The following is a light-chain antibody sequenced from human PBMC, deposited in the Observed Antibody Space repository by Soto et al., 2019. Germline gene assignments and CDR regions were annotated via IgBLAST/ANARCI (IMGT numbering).Light chain of an antibody. CDR3: QAYVRRLSAYV. CDR2: GIN. J-gene: IGLJ1*01. Sequence: QSVLTQPHSVSGAPGQRVTISCTGSSSNIGACYDVHWYQQLPGTAPKLLIYGINNRPSGVPDRFSGTKSDTSASLAITELQAEDVANYYCQAYVRRLSAYVFGPVTNVTVL. V-gene: IGLV1-40*01. CDR1: SSNIGACYD.